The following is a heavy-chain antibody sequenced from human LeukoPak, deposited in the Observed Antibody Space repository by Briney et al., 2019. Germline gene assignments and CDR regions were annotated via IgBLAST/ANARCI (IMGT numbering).Heavy chain of an antibody. Sequence: GASVKVSCKAFGYSFTGYHLHWVRQAPRQGLEWMGWVNPKTGGTNYARKFQGRVTMTRDTSINTVNMELSRLTSDDTAVYYCARDSSTIFGVVAHHYWGQGTLVTVSS. V-gene: IGHV1-2*02. D-gene: IGHD3-3*01. CDR2: VNPKTGGT. CDR3: ARDSSTIFGVVAHHY. J-gene: IGHJ4*02. CDR1: GYSFTGYH.